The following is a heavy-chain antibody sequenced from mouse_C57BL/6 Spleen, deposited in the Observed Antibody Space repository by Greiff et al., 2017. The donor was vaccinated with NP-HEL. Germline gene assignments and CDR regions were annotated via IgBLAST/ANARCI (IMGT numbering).Heavy chain of an antibody. V-gene: IGHV1-85*01. J-gene: IGHJ3*01. Sequence: VQLQQSGPELVKPGASVKLSCKASGYTFTSYDINWVKQRPGQGLEWIGWIYPRDGSTKYNEKFKGKATLTVDTSSSTAYRELHSLTSEYSAVYFCARPSYYGSSAGAWCAYWGQGTLVTVSA. CDR3: ARPSYYGSSAGAWCAY. D-gene: IGHD1-1*01. CDR2: IYPRDGST. CDR1: GYTFTSYD.